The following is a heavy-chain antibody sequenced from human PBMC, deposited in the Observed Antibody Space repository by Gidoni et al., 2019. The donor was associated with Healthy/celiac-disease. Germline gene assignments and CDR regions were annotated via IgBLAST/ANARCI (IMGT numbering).Heavy chain of an antibody. D-gene: IGHD4-17*01. J-gene: IGHJ6*02. CDR1: GFSLSNARMG. Sequence: QVTLKESGPVLVKPTEPLTLTCTVSGFSLSNARMGVSWLRQPPGKALEWLAHIFSNDEKSYSTSLKSRLTISKDTSKSQVVLTMTNMDPVDTATYYCARTPTDYGDDGTHRYYYYDGMDVWGQGTTVTVSS. CDR2: IFSNDEK. V-gene: IGHV2-26*01. CDR3: ARTPTDYGDDGTHRYYYYDGMDV.